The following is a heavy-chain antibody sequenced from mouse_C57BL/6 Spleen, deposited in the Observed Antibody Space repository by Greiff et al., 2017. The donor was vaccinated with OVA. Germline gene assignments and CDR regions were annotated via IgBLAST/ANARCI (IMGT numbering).Heavy chain of an antibody. D-gene: IGHD4-1*01. CDR2: IDPETGGT. CDR1: GYTFTDYE. V-gene: IGHV1-15*01. CDR3: TRRELGDY. Sequence: VKLVESGAELVRPGASVTLSCKASGYTFTDYEMHWVKQTPVHGLEWIGAIDPETGGTAYNQKFKGKAILTADKSSSTAYMELRSLTSEDSAVYYCTRRELGDYWGQGTTLTVSS. J-gene: IGHJ2*01.